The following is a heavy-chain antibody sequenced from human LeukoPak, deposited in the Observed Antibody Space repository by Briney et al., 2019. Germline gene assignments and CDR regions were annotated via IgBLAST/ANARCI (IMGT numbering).Heavy chain of an antibody. D-gene: IGHD6-19*01. J-gene: IGHJ6*02. V-gene: IGHV4-34*01. Sequence: SETLSLTCAVYGGSFSGYYWSWIRQPPGKGLEWIGEINHSGSTNYNPSLKSRATISVDTSKNQFSLKLSSVTAADTAVYYCARGAPSSGWYRGYYYYGMDVWGQGTTVTVSS. CDR3: ARGAPSSGWYRGYYYYGMDV. CDR2: INHSGST. CDR1: GGSFSGYY.